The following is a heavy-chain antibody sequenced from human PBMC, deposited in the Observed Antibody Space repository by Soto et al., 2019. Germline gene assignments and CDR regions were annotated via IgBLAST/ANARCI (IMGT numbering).Heavy chain of an antibody. Sequence: EMYLEESGGGLVRPGGSLKLSCRTSGFIFREVWMAWVRQAPGRGLEWVARIKDKAEGETIGYAAPVRGRFTISRADSTNTVYLQMDTLTVADTAVYYCATPSGWYLVYWGQGTLVSVAS. CDR3: ATPSGWYLVY. CDR2: IKDKAEGETI. CDR1: GFIFREVW. D-gene: IGHD6-19*01. V-gene: IGHV3-15*01. J-gene: IGHJ4*02.